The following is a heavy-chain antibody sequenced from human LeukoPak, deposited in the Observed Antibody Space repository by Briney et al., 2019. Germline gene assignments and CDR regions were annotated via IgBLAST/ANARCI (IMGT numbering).Heavy chain of an antibody. CDR2: IIPILGIA. CDR3: ARDYGAPVTTFPDY. Sequence: SVKVSCKASGGTFSSYAISWVRQAPGQGLEWMGRIIPILGIANYAQKFQGRVTITADKSTSTAYMELRSLRSDDTAVYYCARDYGAPVTTFPDYWGQGTLVTVSS. J-gene: IGHJ4*02. CDR1: GGTFSSYA. D-gene: IGHD4-17*01. V-gene: IGHV1-69*04.